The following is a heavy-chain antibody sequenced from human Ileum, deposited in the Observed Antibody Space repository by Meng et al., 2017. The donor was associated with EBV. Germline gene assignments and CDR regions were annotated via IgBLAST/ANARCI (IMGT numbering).Heavy chain of an antibody. CDR3: ARGSGAGGRDWFDP. D-gene: IGHD2-8*02. V-gene: IGHV1-8*02. J-gene: IGHJ5*02. Sequence: QVQLRQSGAEVKKPRASVKVSCKASGYTFINHDIDWFRQAPGQGLEWMGWMNSNSGNTGYGQKFQDRVTMTRNTSISTAYMELSSLTSEDTALYYCARGSGAGGRDWFDPWGQGTLVTVSS. CDR2: MNSNSGNT. CDR1: GYTFINHD.